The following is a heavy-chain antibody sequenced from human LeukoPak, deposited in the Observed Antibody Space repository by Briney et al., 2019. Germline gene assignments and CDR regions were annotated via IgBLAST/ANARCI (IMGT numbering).Heavy chain of an antibody. CDR1: GFTFSSYS. CDR2: ISSGSSYI. V-gene: IGHV3-21*01. Sequence: GGSLRLSCAASGFTFSSYSMNWVRQAPGKGLEWVSSISSGSSYIYYADSVKGRFTISRDNAKNSLYLQMNSLRAEDTAVYYCATKKGYCSGGSCYYWFDPWGQGTLVTVSS. CDR3: ATKKGYCSGGSCYYWFDP. D-gene: IGHD2-15*01. J-gene: IGHJ5*02.